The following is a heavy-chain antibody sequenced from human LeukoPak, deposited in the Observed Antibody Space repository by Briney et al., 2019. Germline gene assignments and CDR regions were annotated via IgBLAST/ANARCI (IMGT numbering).Heavy chain of an antibody. CDR2: VSSSRHYI. J-gene: IGHJ4*02. V-gene: IGHV3-21*01. Sequence: GGSLRLPCAASGFTFSSYSMNWVRQAPGKGLEWVSSVSSSRHYIYYADSVKGRFTVSRENAKNSLYLQMDSLRAEDTAVYYCARGFAAADFDYWGQGTLVTVSS. CDR1: GFTFSSYS. D-gene: IGHD3-10*01. CDR3: ARGFAAADFDY.